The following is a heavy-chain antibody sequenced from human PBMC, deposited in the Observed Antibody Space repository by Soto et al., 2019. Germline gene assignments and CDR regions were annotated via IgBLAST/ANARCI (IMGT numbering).Heavy chain of an antibody. D-gene: IGHD3-22*01. CDR3: ASSFPVYDSSGYTFDY. CDR2: IIPIFGTA. J-gene: IGHJ4*02. V-gene: IGHV1-69*12. CDR1: GGTFSSYA. Sequence: QVQLVQSGAEVKKPGSSVKVSCKASGGTFSSYAISWVRQAPGQGLEWMGGIIPIFGTANYAQKFQGRVTITADEXTXXAYMELSSLRSEDTAVYYCASSFPVYDSSGYTFDYWGQGTLVTVSS.